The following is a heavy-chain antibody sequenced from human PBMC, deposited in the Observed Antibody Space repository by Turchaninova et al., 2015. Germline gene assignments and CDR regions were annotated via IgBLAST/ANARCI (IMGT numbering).Heavy chain of an antibody. Sequence: GGSVKSSDYYWGWIRQPPGKGLKWIGSAYYSGHTYYNPSLKSRVTISVDPSTNPFSLKLNSVTAADTAVYYCARDEYSGSQKIYFDHGGQGTLVTVSS. CDR1: GGSVKSSDYY. D-gene: IGHD1-26*01. CDR2: AYYSGHT. J-gene: IGHJ4*02. CDR3: ARDEYSGSQKIYFDH. V-gene: IGHV4-39*07.